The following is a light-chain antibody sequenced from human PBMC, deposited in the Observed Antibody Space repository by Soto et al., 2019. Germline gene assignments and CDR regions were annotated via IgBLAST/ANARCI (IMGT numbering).Light chain of an antibody. CDR1: QYVGNF. Sequence: DIQMTQSPSSLSASVGDRVSITCRASQYVGNFLNWYQQKPGKAPKLLFSRASNLQSGVPSRFSSSASETETDFTLTISSLQPEDFATYYCHQTFLSPPTFGQGTKVEIK. V-gene: IGKV1-39*01. J-gene: IGKJ1*01. CDR3: HQTFLSPPT. CDR2: RAS.